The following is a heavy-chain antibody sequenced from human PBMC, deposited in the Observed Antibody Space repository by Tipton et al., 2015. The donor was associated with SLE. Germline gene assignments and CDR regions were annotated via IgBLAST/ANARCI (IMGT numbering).Heavy chain of an antibody. J-gene: IGHJ6*03. Sequence: TLSLTCTVSGDSINNHFGSWIRQSPGKGLEWIGYIYYTGSTNYNPSLKSRVTISVDTSKNQFSLKLSSVTAADTAVYYCARAGGIAARSYYYYYYYMDVWGKGTTVTVSS. CDR3: ARAGGIAARSYYYYYYYMDV. CDR1: GDSINNHF. CDR2: IYYTGST. D-gene: IGHD6-6*01. V-gene: IGHV4-59*11.